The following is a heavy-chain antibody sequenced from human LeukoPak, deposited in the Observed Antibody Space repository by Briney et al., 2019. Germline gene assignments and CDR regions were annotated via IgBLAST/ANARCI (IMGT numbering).Heavy chain of an antibody. J-gene: IGHJ5*02. V-gene: IGHV1-69*15. CDR3: ARDLDSYGYSGWFDP. Sequence: SVKVSCKASGGTFSSYAISWVRQAPGQGLEWMGRIIPIFGTANYAQKFQGRVTITAGESTSTAYMELSSLRSEDTAAYYCARDLDSYGYSGWFDPWGQGTLVTVSS. D-gene: IGHD5-18*01. CDR2: IIPIFGTA. CDR1: GGTFSSYA.